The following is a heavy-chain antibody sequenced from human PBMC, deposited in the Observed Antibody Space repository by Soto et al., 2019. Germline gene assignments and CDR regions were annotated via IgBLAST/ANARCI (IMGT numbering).Heavy chain of an antibody. J-gene: IGHJ3*01. CDR2: LYDLDGS. Sequence: DVQLVESGGGLIQPGASLRLSCAAFGFTISGKKYVAWVRQAPGKGLEWVSALYDLDGSFYAASVKGRFTTSSDSSKTTEYLQMNDLRPDDTAVYYCATWHEREHAYDVWGQGTTVTVSS. CDR1: GFTISGKKY. V-gene: IGHV3-53*01. D-gene: IGHD1-1*01. CDR3: ATWHEREHAYDV.